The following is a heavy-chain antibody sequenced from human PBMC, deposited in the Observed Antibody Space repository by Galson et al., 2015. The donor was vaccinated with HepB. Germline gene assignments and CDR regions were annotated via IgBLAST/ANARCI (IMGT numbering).Heavy chain of an antibody. J-gene: IGHJ4*02. D-gene: IGHD4-17*01. CDR3: ARDTSYGDTSLFY. V-gene: IGHV1-18*01. CDR1: GYTFPDYG. Sequence: SVKVSCKASGYTFPDYGISWVRQAPGQGLEWMGWISAYNGKTNYAQKLQGRVTLTTDTSTNTVYMELRSLRSDDTAVYYCARDTSYGDTSLFYWGQGTLVAVPS. CDR2: ISAYNGKT.